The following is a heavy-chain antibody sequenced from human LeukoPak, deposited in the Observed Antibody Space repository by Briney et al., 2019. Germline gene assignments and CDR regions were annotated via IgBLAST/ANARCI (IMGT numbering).Heavy chain of an antibody. V-gene: IGHV4-31*03. Sequence: SETLSLTCTVSGGSISSGGYYWSWIRQHPGKGLEWIGYIYYSGSTYYNPSPKSRVTISVDTSKNQFSLKLSSVTAADTAVYYCARDSERKRYYYDSSGYSRVIDYWGQGTLVTVSS. CDR2: IYYSGST. CDR1: GGSISSGGYY. D-gene: IGHD3-22*01. J-gene: IGHJ4*02. CDR3: ARDSERKRYYYDSSGYSRVIDY.